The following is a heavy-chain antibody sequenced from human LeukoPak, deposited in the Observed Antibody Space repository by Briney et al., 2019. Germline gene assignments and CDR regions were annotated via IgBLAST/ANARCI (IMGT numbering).Heavy chain of an antibody. J-gene: IGHJ4*02. V-gene: IGHV3-64D*06. D-gene: IGHD5-12*01. CDR2: ISSNGGST. CDR1: GFTFSTYA. CDR3: ASPYSGYDYNFDH. Sequence: GGSLRLSCSASGFTFSTYAMHWVRQAPGKGLEYVSSISSNGGSTYYADSVKGRFTISRDNSKNTLFLQMSSLRTEDTAVYYCASPYSGYDYNFDHWGQGTLVTVSS.